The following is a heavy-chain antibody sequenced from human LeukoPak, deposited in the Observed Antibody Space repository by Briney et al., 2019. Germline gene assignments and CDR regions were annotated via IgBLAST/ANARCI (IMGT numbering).Heavy chain of an antibody. CDR2: ISSSGSTI. J-gene: IGHJ4*02. Sequence: GGSLRLSCAASGFTFSSYEMNWVRQAPGKGLEWVSYISSSGSTIYYADSVKGRFTISRDNAKNSLYLQMNSLRAEDTAVYYCAREVGRYRLLWDYWGQGTLVTVSS. CDR1: GFTFSSYE. D-gene: IGHD2-2*01. CDR3: AREVGRYRLLWDY. V-gene: IGHV3-48*03.